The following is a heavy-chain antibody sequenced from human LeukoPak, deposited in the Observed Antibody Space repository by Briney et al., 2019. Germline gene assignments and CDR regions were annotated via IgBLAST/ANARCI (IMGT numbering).Heavy chain of an antibody. Sequence: GGSLRLSCAASGFTFRSHRMHWVRQAPGKGLMWLSRIGGDDSATCYGDSVRCRFTISRDNAKNTLYLQMNSLRVEDTTVHYCVIRRSRGYCYFVSWGQGTLVTVSS. D-gene: IGHD6-25*01. CDR1: GFTFRSHR. CDR3: VIRRSRGYCYFVS. J-gene: IGHJ4*02. V-gene: IGHV3-74*01. CDR2: IGGDDSAT.